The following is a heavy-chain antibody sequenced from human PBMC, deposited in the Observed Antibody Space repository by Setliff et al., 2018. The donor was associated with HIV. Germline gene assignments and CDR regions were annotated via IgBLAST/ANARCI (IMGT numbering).Heavy chain of an antibody. J-gene: IGHJ3*02. CDR2: IDPNGGAT. D-gene: IGHD2-2*01. Sequence: GASVKVSCKAFGYSFTSYFLHWVRQAPGQGLEWLGIIDPNGGATNNAQKLQGRLTVTTDTSTSTLHMELSNLRSDDTAVYYCARAGGGATDQAFDIWGQGTMVTVSS. V-gene: IGHV1-46*01. CDR1: GYSFTSYF. CDR3: ARAGGGATDQAFDI.